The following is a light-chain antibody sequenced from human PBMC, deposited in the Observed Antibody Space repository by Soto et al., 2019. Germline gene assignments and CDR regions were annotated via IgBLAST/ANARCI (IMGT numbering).Light chain of an antibody. CDR2: AAS. V-gene: IGKV1-9*01. CDR1: QGISSY. Sequence: DLQLTQSPSFLSASVGDRVTITCRASQGISSYLAWYQQKPGKAPKLLIYAASTLQSGVPSRFSGSGSGTEFTLTISSLQPEDFATYYCQQLNSYPRTFGPGTTVDIK. J-gene: IGKJ3*01. CDR3: QQLNSYPRT.